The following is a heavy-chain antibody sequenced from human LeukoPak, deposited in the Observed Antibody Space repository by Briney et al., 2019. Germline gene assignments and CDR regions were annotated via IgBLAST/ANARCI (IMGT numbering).Heavy chain of an antibody. CDR3: AKGSYGSGSYSDY. D-gene: IGHD3-10*01. Sequence: GGSLRLSYAASGFTFDDYAMHWVRQAPGKGLEWVSHISWNGGTIGYADSVKGRFTISRDNAKNSLYLQMNSPRAEDSALYYCAKGSYGSGSYSDYWGQGTLVTVSS. CDR1: GFTFDDYA. CDR2: ISWNGGTI. V-gene: IGHV3-9*01. J-gene: IGHJ4*02.